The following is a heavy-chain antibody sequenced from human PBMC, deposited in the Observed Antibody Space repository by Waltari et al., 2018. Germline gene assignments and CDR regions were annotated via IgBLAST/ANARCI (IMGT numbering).Heavy chain of an antibody. CDR1: GFTFSSYS. D-gene: IGHD6-13*01. Sequence: EVQLVESGGGLVQPGGSLRLSCAASGFTFSSYSLNWVRPAPGKGLEWVSYISSSSSTIYYADSVKGRFTISRDNAKNSLYLQMNSLRAEDTAVYYCARNDRIAAAGTFDYWGQGTLVTVSS. CDR2: ISSSSSTI. CDR3: ARNDRIAAAGTFDY. J-gene: IGHJ4*02. V-gene: IGHV3-48*01.